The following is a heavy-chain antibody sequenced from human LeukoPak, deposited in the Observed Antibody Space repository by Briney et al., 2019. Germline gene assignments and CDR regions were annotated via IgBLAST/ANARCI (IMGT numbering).Heavy chain of an antibody. CDR3: ARDGTDSSGYYFGY. J-gene: IGHJ4*02. V-gene: IGHV4-31*03. D-gene: IGHD3-22*01. CDR1: GGSIGGDTYY. CDR2: IYYSGDT. Sequence: SQTLSLTCTVSGGSIGGDTYYWSWIRQHPGKGLDWIGYIYYSGDTHYNPSLESRVTISVDTSKNQFSLELTSVTAADTAVYFCARDGTDSSGYYFGYWGRGTLVTVSS.